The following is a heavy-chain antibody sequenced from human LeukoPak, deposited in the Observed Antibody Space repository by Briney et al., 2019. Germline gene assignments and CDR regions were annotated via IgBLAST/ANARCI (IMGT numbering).Heavy chain of an antibody. CDR3: AKDFRSSGWSKYSDY. Sequence: GGSLRLSCAASGFTFSSYSMNWVRQAPGKGLEWVSYISSSSSTIYYADSVKGRFTIPRDNAKNSLYLQMNSLRAEDTAVYYCAKDFRSSGWSKYSDYWGQGTLVTVSS. J-gene: IGHJ4*02. D-gene: IGHD6-19*01. V-gene: IGHV3-48*01. CDR1: GFTFSSYS. CDR2: ISSSSSTI.